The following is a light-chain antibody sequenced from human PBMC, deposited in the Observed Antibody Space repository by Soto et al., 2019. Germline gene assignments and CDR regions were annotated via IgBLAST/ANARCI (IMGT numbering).Light chain of an antibody. CDR2: GAS. CDR1: QSVSSN. CDR3: QQYNNWPRT. V-gene: IGKV3D-15*01. Sequence: EIVMTQSPATLSVSPGERATLSCRASQSVSSNLAWYQHKPGQAPRLLIYGASTRAPGIPARFSGSVSGTEFALTISSLQSEDFAVYYCQQYNNWPRTFGQGTKVDIK. J-gene: IGKJ1*01.